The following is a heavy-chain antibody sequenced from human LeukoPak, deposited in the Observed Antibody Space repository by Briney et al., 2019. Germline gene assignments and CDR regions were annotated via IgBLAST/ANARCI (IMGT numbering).Heavy chain of an antibody. J-gene: IGHJ4*02. CDR1: GFTFRNLA. CDR2: ISSDSTYT. Sequence: GGSLRLSCAASGFTFRNLAMSWIRQAPGKGLEWVSYISSDSTYTNYADSVKGRFTISRDNAKNSLYLEMNSLRADDTAVYYCARDKAAMEGTFDYWGQGTLVTVSS. V-gene: IGHV3-11*05. CDR3: ARDKAAMEGTFDY. D-gene: IGHD2-2*01.